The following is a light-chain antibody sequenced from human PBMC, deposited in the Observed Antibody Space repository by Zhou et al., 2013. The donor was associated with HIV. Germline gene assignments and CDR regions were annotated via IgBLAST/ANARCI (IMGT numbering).Light chain of an antibody. CDR3: QQRNSWPIT. Sequence: IVLTQSPGTLSLSPGERATLSCKASQNIRNSDLGWYQQRPGRAPRLLIYQTSRRAAGVPERFSGSGSGTEFTLTISRLEPGDFAVYYCQQRNSWPITFGQGTRLEIK. J-gene: IGKJ5*01. CDR1: QNIRNSD. CDR2: QTS. V-gene: IGKV3D-20*02.